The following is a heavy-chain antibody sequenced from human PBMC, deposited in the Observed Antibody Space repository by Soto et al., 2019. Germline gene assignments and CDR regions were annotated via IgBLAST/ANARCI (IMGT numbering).Heavy chain of an antibody. D-gene: IGHD5-18*01. V-gene: IGHV3-48*01. CDR3: ARDHGYSYGYFDY. CDR1: GFTFSSYS. CDR2: ISSSSSTI. J-gene: IGHJ4*02. Sequence: GGSLRLSCAASGFTFSSYSMNWVRQAPGKGLEWVSYISSSSSTIYYADSVKGRFTISRDNAKNSLYLQMNSLRAEDTAVYYCARDHGYSYGYFDYWGQGTLVTVS.